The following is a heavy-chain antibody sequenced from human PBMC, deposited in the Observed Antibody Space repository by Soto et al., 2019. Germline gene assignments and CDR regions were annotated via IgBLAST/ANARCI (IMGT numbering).Heavy chain of an antibody. J-gene: IGHJ4*02. CDR1: GGSFSGYY. D-gene: IGHD3-9*01. CDR2: INHSGSP. CDR3: ARVKRYFDWLLYYFDY. V-gene: IGHV4-34*01. Sequence: SETLSLTCAVYGGSFSGYYWSWIRQPPGKGLEWIGEINHSGSPNYNPSLKSRVTISVDTSKNQFSLKLSSVTAADTAVYYCARVKRYFDWLLYYFDYWGQGTLVTVSS.